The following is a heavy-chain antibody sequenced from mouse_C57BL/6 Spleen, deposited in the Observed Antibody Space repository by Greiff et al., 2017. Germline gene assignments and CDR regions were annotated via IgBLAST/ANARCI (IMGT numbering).Heavy chain of an antibody. CDR3: SYYSNYYYAMDY. J-gene: IGHJ4*01. CDR1: GFTFSDAW. V-gene: IGHV6-6*01. Sequence: EVQRVESGGGLVQPGGSMKLSCAASGFTFSDAWMDWVRQSPEKGLEWVAEIRNKANNHATYYAESVKGRFTISRDDSKSSVYLQMNSLRAEDTGIYYCSYYSNYYYAMDYWGQGTSVTVSS. D-gene: IGHD2-5*01. CDR2: IRNKANNHAT.